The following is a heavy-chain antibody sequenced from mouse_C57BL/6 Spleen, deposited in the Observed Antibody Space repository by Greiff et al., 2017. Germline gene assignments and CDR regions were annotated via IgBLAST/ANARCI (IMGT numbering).Heavy chain of an antibody. CDR1: GFTFSDYG. CDR3: ARKGGDYAMDY. CDR2: ISSGSSTI. V-gene: IGHV5-17*01. J-gene: IGHJ4*01. Sequence: EVMLVESGGGLVKPGGSLKLSCAASGFTFSDYGMHWVRQAPEKGLEWVAYISSGSSTIYYADTVKGRFTISRDNAKNTLFLQMTSLRSEDTAMXYCARKGGDYAMDYWGQGTSVTVSS.